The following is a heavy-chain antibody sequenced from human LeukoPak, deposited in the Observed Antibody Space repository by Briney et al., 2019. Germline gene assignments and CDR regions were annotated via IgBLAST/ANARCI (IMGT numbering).Heavy chain of an antibody. J-gene: IGHJ4*02. Sequence: ASVKDSCKASGYTFTNYNMYWVRQAPGQGLEWMGIINTSGGGTNYAQKFQGRVTMTRDTSTSTVYMELSSLRSEDTAVYYCATGFYFDSSGLLMNWGQGTLVTVSS. CDR1: GYTFTNYN. CDR3: ATGFYFDSSGLLMN. D-gene: IGHD3-22*01. V-gene: IGHV1-46*01. CDR2: INTSGGGT.